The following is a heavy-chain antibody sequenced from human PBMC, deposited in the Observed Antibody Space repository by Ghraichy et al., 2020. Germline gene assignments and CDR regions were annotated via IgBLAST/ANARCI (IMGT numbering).Heavy chain of an antibody. D-gene: IGHD3-22*01. CDR2: MNPNSGNT. J-gene: IGHJ6*02. V-gene: IGHV1-8*01. Sequence: ASVKVSCKASGYTFTSYDINWVRQATGQGLEWMGWMNPNSGNTGYAQKFQGRVTMTRNISISTAYMELSSLRSEDTAVYYCARGDSSGLFYYYYGMDVWGQGTTVTVSS. CDR1: GYTFTSYD. CDR3: ARGDSSGLFYYYYGMDV.